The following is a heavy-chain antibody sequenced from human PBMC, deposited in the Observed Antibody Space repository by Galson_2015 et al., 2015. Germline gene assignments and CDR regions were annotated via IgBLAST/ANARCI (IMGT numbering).Heavy chain of an antibody. CDR2: ISSSGSTI. Sequence: SLRLSCAASGFTFSSYEMNWVRQAPGKGLEWVSYISSSGSTIYYADSVKGRFTISRDNAKNSLYLQMNSLRAEDTAVYYCEGGTNDAFDIWGQGTMVTVSS. V-gene: IGHV3-48*03. J-gene: IGHJ3*02. CDR3: EGGTNDAFDI. CDR1: GFTFSSYE. D-gene: IGHD2-8*01.